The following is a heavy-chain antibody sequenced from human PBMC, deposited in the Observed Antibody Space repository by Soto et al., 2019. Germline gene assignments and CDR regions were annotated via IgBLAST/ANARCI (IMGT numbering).Heavy chain of an antibody. CDR3: ARANRYNWNDEGWFDP. CDR1: GYSFSDYD. D-gene: IGHD1-20*01. CDR2: MNPNSGNT. Sequence: QVQLVQSGAEVKKPGASVKVSCKASGYSFSDYDINWVRQATGQGPGWMGWMNPNSGNTGYAQKFQGRVTMTRNTSINTAYMELSSLGSEDTAVYYCARANRYNWNDEGWFDPWGQGTLVTVSS. V-gene: IGHV1-8*01. J-gene: IGHJ5*02.